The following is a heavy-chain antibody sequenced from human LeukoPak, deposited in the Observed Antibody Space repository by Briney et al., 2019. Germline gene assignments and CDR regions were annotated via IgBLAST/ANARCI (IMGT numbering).Heavy chain of an antibody. V-gene: IGHV3-53*01. D-gene: IGHD2-15*01. CDR3: ARGRVLDV. J-gene: IGHJ6*01. CDR2: IHTGGSA. Sequence: GGSLRLSCAASGLSVRSNYLTWVRQAPGKGLEWVSVIHTGGSAYYADSVKGRFIISRDNSKNMLYLQMNSLRAEDTAVYYCARGRVLDVWGQGTTVTVSS. CDR1: GLSVRSNY.